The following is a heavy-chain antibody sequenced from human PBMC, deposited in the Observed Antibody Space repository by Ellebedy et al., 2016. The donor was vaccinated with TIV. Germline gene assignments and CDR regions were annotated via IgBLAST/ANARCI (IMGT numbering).Heavy chain of an antibody. CDR1: GFTFSSYW. D-gene: IGHD4-17*01. J-gene: IGHJ3*01. CDR2: INQDGSEK. V-gene: IGHV3-7*01. Sequence: GGSLRLSCAAPGFTFSSYWMSWVRQAPGKGLEWVANINQDGSEKYYVDSVKGRFTISRDNAKISLYLQMNGLGADDTAVYYCVTDGSYGDYRSPTHAFEFWGQGTMVTVSS. CDR3: VTDGSYGDYRSPTHAFEF.